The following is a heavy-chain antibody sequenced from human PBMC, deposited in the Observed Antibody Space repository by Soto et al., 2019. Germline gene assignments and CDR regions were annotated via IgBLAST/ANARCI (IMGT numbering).Heavy chain of an antibody. CDR3: AKEGGTHVSGDSLKWIDA. D-gene: IGHD4-17*01. J-gene: IGHJ5*02. Sequence: EVQLVESGGHLIQPGGSLTLSCAASGFSVSSNYMTWVRQAPGKGLEWVSVLYSGGSTYYAESVQGRFTISRDNSKNTVYLQMSSLRVEDTAVYYCAKEGGTHVSGDSLKWIDAWGQGTLVTVSS. CDR2: LYSGGST. CDR1: GFSVSSNY. V-gene: IGHV3-53*01.